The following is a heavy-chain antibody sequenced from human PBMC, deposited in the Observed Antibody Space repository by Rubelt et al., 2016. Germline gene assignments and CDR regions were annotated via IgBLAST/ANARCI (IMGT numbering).Heavy chain of an antibody. J-gene: IGHJ5*02. D-gene: IGHD2/OR15-2a*01. CDR2: ITASGGAR. CDR1: GFSFNIYE. CDR3: VRDEYGVGGDP. Sequence: EVQLVESGGGLVQPGGSLRLSCAASGFSFNIYEMNWVRQAPGKGLAWVSYITASGGARYYADAVKGRFTVSRDNAKNLLYLQMNNVTDDDTALYYCVRDEYGVGGDPWGQGTLVTVSS. V-gene: IGHV3-48*03.